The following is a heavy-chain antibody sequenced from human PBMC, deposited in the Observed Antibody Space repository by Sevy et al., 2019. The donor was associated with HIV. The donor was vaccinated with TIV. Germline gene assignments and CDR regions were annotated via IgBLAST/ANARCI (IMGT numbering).Heavy chain of an antibody. V-gene: IGHV3-30*04. CDR1: GFTFSDYD. CDR3: ARLFSCGGDCYYLDH. J-gene: IGHJ4*02. Sequence: GGSLRLSCAGSGFTFSDYDMHWVRQAPGKGLEWVAVMSHDGNYKNYADSVKVGFTISRDNFKNTLYLQMNSLRVEDTAIYFCARLFSCGGDCYYLDHWGQGALVTVSS. D-gene: IGHD2-21*02. CDR2: MSHDGNYK.